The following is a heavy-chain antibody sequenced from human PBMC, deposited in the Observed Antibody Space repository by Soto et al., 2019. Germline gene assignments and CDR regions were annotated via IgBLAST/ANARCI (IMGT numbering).Heavy chain of an antibody. J-gene: IGHJ6*02. D-gene: IGHD2-21*01. CDR2: ISYDEDTK. CDR1: GFTFSSYG. Sequence: QVQLVESGGGVVQPGGSLRLSCAASGFTFSSYGMYWVRHAPGKGLEWVAIISYDEDTKYYADSVKGRFTISRDNSKNTLYLQMNSLIAEDSAVYYCVKVLCTNCRVFYYGLDVWGQGTTVTVSS. V-gene: IGHV3-30*18. CDR3: VKVLCTNCRVFYYGLDV.